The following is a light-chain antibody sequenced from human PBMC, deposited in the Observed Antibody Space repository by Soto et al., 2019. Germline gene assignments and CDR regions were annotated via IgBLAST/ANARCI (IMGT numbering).Light chain of an antibody. CDR3: KQLFDSPIT. Sequence: DIQLTQSPSFLSPSLGESVTITCRASQVISTSLAWYQVKPGKAPKLLIYAASTLESGVPSRFSATVSGTKFSLTITSLQPENFATYYCKQLFDSPITFGQGTRLQ. J-gene: IGKJ5*01. CDR1: QVISTS. CDR2: AAS. V-gene: IGKV1-9*01.